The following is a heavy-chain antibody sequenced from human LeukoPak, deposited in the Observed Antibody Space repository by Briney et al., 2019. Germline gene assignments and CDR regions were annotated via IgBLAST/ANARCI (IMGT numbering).Heavy chain of an antibody. CDR2: IIPIFGTA. CDR1: GGTLSSYA. Sequence: SVKVSCKASGGTLSSYAISWVRQAPGQGLEWMGGIIPIFGTANYAQKFQGRVTITADESTSTAHMELSSLRSEDTAVYYCAAEIYGSGSRYGMDVWGQGTTVTVSS. D-gene: IGHD3-10*01. CDR3: AAEIYGSGSRYGMDV. V-gene: IGHV1-69*13. J-gene: IGHJ6*02.